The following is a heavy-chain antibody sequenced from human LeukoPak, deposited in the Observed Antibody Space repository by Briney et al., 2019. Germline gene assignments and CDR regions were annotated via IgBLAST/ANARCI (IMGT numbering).Heavy chain of an antibody. CDR2: IIHGGVTT. CDR1: GFTFSSYA. V-gene: IGHV3-23*01. Sequence: GGSLRLSCAASGFTFSSYAMSWVRQAPGRGLDWVSAIIHGGVTTYYADSVKNRFTISRDKSKSTLYLQINSLRAEDTAVYYCAKDLGKAHYYAGSGYPGYGDTFDIWGQGTMVIVSS. J-gene: IGHJ3*02. D-gene: IGHD3-22*01. CDR3: AKDLGKAHYYAGSGYPGYGDTFDI.